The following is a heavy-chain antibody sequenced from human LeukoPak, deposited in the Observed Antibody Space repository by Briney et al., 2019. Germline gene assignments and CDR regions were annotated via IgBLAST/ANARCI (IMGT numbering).Heavy chain of an antibody. V-gene: IGHV1-2*02. Sequence: GASVKVSCKASGYTFTGYYMHWVRQAPGQGLEWMGWINPNSGGTNYAQKFQGRVTMTRDTSISTAYMEVSRLRSDNTAVYYCARAPGGYAFDIWGQGTMVTVSS. CDR2: INPNSGGT. J-gene: IGHJ3*02. CDR3: ARAPGGYAFDI. CDR1: GYTFTGYY.